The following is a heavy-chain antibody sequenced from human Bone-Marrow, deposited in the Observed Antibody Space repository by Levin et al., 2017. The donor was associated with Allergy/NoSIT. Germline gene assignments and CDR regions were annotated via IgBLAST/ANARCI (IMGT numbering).Heavy chain of an antibody. CDR2: ISSDGNNK. J-gene: IGHJ5*02. D-gene: IGHD3-22*01. Sequence: GGSLRLSCAASAFTFSSFAMHWVRQAPGKGLEWVALISSDGNNKYYANSVKGRLTISRDNSKNTLFLHMNSLRTEDTAIYYCARADMVSSVPYNWFDTWGQGTLVTVSS. CDR1: AFTFSSFA. V-gene: IGHV3-30*08. CDR3: ARADMVSSVPYNWFDT.